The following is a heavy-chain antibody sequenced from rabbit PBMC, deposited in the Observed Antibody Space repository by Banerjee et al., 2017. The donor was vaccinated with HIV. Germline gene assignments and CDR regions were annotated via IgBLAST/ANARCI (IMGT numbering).Heavy chain of an antibody. J-gene: IGHJ4*01. CDR3: ARKVADARYPDFRL. Sequence: QLKETGGGLVQPGGSLTLSCKASGFDFSSHYMNWVRQAPGKGLEWIGIIYAGKADIDYASWVNGRFTISSDNAQNTVDLQMTSLTAADTATYFCARKVADARYPDFRLWGPGTLVTVS. V-gene: IGHV1S7*01. CDR1: GFDFSSHY. CDR2: IYAGKADI. D-gene: IGHD7-1*01.